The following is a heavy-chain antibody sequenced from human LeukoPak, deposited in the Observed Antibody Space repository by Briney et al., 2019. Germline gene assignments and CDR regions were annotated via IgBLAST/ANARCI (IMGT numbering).Heavy chain of an antibody. Sequence: GASVKVSCKVSGYTLTELSMHWVRQAPGKGLEWMGGFDPEDGETIYAQKFQGRVTMTEDTSTDTAYMELSSLRSEDTAVYYCATGEGVGNWFDPWGQGTLVTVSS. J-gene: IGHJ5*02. CDR2: FDPEDGET. CDR1: GYTLTELS. D-gene: IGHD3-16*01. CDR3: ATGEGVGNWFDP. V-gene: IGHV1-24*01.